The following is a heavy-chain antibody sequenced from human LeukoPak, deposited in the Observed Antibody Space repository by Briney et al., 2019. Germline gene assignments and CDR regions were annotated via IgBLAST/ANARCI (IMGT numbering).Heavy chain of an antibody. V-gene: IGHV1-2*02. CDR1: GYTFTDYY. Sequence: ASVTDSFRASGYTFTDYYMNWVRQAPGQGLEWMGWINTNSGGTNYAQKFQGRVTMTRDTSISTAYMELSRLRSDDTAVYYCARLTRQGRAFDIWGQGTMVTVSS. D-gene: IGHD3-10*01. CDR2: INTNSGGT. J-gene: IGHJ3*02. CDR3: ARLTRQGRAFDI.